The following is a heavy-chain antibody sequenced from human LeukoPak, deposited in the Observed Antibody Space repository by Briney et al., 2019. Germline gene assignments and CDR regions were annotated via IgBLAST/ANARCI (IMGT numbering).Heavy chain of an antibody. CDR3: ARDRVIFGVVNTYYFDY. D-gene: IGHD3-3*01. Sequence: GGSLRLSCAPSGLTFSIYGMHWVSHPPGKGREWLAVIWYDGSNKYYADSVKGRFTISRDNSKNTLYLQMNSLRAEDTAVYYCARDRVIFGVVNTYYFDYWGQGTLVTVSS. V-gene: IGHV3-33*01. CDR1: GLTFSIYG. J-gene: IGHJ4*02. CDR2: IWYDGSNK.